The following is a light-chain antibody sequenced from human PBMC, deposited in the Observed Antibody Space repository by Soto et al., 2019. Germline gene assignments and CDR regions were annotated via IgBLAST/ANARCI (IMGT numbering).Light chain of an antibody. CDR2: YDS. J-gene: IGLJ1*01. Sequence: ELTQPPSVSVAPGKTARITCGGNNIGSKSVHWYQQKPGQAPVLVIYYDSDRPSGIPERFSGSNSGNTATLTISRVEAGDEADYYCQVWDSSSDHPVFGTGTKVTVL. CDR1: NIGSKS. CDR3: QVWDSSSDHPV. V-gene: IGLV3-21*04.